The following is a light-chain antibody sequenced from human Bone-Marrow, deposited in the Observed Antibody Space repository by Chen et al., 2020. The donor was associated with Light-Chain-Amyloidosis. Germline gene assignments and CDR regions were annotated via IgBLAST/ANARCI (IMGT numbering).Light chain of an antibody. CDR2: RDT. CDR3: QSADSSGTYEVI. CDR1: DLPTQY. V-gene: IGLV3-25*03. Sequence: SYELTPPPSVSVSPGQTARITCSGDDLPTQYAYWYQQKPGQAPVLVIRRDTERPSGISERCSGSSSGTTATLTISGVQAEDEADYHCQSADSSGTYEVIFGGGTKLTVL. J-gene: IGLJ2*01.